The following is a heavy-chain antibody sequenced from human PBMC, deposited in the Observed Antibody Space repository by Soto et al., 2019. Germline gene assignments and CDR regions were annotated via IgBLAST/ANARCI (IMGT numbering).Heavy chain of an antibody. CDR2: ITPLFGTA. CDR1: GGTFNNHA. CDR3: ARGDDFDYYYGVDV. Sequence: SVKVSCKASGGTFNNHAISWVRQAPGQGLEWIGGITPLFGTANYAPKFQGRVTIIADRFTTTGYMELRSLTSEDTALYYCARGDDFDYYYGVDVWGQGTTVTVSS. V-gene: IGHV1-69*06. D-gene: IGHD3-16*01. J-gene: IGHJ6*02.